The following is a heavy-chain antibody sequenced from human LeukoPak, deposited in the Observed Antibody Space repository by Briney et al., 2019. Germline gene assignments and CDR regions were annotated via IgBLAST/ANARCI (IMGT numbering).Heavy chain of an antibody. CDR2: ISGSVSST. CDR1: GFTFSSYG. J-gene: IGHJ3*02. CDR3: ARISGYSTTDAFDI. V-gene: IGHV3-23*01. Sequence: TGGSLRLSCAASGFTFSSYGMSWVRQAPGKGLEWVSCISGSVSSTDYADSVKGRFTISRDNAKNSLYLQMNSLRAEDTALYHCARISGYSTTDAFDIWGQGTMVTVSS. D-gene: IGHD5-12*01.